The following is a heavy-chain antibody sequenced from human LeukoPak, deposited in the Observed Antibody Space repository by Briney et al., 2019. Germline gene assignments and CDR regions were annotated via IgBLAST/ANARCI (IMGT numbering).Heavy chain of an antibody. CDR3: AKALFGVVIMPFYY. Sequence: GGSLRLSCAASEFTFSSYAMSWVRQAPGKGLEWVSAISGSGGSTYYADSVKGRFTISRDNSKNTLYLQMNSLRAEDTAVYYCAKALFGVVIMPFYYWGQGTLVTVSS. CDR2: ISGSGGST. D-gene: IGHD3-3*01. CDR1: EFTFSSYA. J-gene: IGHJ4*02. V-gene: IGHV3-23*01.